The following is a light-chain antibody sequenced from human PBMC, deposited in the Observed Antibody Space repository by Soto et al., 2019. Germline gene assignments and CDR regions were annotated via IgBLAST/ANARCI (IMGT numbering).Light chain of an antibody. CDR2: KAS. CDR3: QQYYVTPFA. V-gene: IGKV4-1*01. CDR1: QSVLYSSDNRTY. Sequence: DIVMTQSPDSLAVSLGERATTNCKSSQSVLYSSDNRTYLAWYQQKPGQPPKLLINKASTRRSGVSDRFSGGGSGTDFTLTISSLQAEDVAVYYCQQYYVTPFAFGPGTKVDIK. J-gene: IGKJ3*01.